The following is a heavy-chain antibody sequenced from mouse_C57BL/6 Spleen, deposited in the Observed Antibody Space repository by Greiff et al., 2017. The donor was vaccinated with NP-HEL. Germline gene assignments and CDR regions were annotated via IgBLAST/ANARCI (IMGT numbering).Heavy chain of an antibody. CDR3: ARETYGSSYVAY. V-gene: IGHV3-6*01. J-gene: IGHJ3*01. CDR2: ISYDGSN. CDR1: GYSITSGYY. D-gene: IGHD1-1*01. Sequence: EVQLQESGPGLVKPSQSLSLTCSVTGYSITSGYYWNWIRQFPGNKLEWMGYISYDGSNNYNPSLKNRISITRDTSKNQFFLKLNSVTTEDTATYYCARETYGSSYVAYWGQGTLVTVSA.